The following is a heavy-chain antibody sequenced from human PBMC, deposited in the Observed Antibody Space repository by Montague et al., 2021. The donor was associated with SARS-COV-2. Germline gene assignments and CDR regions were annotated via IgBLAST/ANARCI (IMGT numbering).Heavy chain of an antibody. J-gene: IGHJ6*02. D-gene: IGHD6-13*01. CDR2: IYYSGST. CDR1: GGSISSSSYY. Sequence: SETLSLTCTVSGGSISSSSYYWGWIRQPPGKGLEWIGNIYYSGSTYYNPSLKSRDTISVDTSKNQFSLKLSSVTAADTAVYYCARVGRQQLVRLSGMDVWGQGTTVTVSS. CDR3: ARVGRQQLVRLSGMDV. V-gene: IGHV4-39*07.